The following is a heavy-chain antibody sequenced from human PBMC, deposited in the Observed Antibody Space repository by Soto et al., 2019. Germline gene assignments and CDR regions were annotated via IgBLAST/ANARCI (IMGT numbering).Heavy chain of an antibody. Sequence: PSETLSLTCTVSGGSVSSSSYSWGWIRQPPGKGLEWIGTIYSSENTYYNPSLMSRVTISVDTSKNQFSLKLSSVTAADTAVYYCARLNGYRISTNCHGYYGMDVWGQGTTVTVSS. J-gene: IGHJ6*02. CDR2: IYSSENT. CDR1: GGSVSSSSYS. V-gene: IGHV4-39*01. D-gene: IGHD2-2*01. CDR3: ARLNGYRISTNCHGYYGMDV.